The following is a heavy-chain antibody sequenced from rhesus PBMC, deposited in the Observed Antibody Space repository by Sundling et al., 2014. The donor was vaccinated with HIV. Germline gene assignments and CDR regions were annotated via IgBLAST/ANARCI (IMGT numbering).Heavy chain of an antibody. CDR3: AKDLQAGTLTSWDGLDS. CDR1: GFTFSAYG. D-gene: IGHD5-24*01. V-gene: IGHV3S42*01. CDR2: INSGGRGT. J-gene: IGHJ6*01. Sequence: EVHLVETGGGLVKSGGSLKLSCVASGFTFSAYGMSWVRQAPGKGLEWVSAINSGGRGTYYADSVKGRFTISRDNSKNTLSLQMNSLRPEDTAVYYCAKDLQAGTLTSWDGLDSWGQGVSSPSPQ.